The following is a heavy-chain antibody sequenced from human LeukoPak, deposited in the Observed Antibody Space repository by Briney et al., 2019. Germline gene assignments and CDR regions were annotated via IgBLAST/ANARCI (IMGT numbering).Heavy chain of an antibody. D-gene: IGHD2-15*01. CDR2: ISSDYI. J-gene: IGHJ5*02. V-gene: IGHV3-21*01. Sequence: GGSLRLSCAVSGFTFSFYTINWVRQTPGKGLEWVSSISSDYIYYAESVRGRFTVSRDNAKNSLYLQMNSLSAEDTAIYYCARAPGGPRPGNWFDPWGQGTLVTVSS. CDR1: GFTFSFYT. CDR3: ARAPGGPRPGNWFDP.